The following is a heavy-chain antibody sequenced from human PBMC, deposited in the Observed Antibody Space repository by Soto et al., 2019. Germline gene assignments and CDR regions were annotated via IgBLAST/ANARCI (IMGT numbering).Heavy chain of an antibody. J-gene: IGHJ4*02. CDR1: GGTFSSYA. CDR2: IIPIFGTA. CDR3: ARFAHSSSSAIAAAGTWLDY. D-gene: IGHD6-13*01. V-gene: IGHV1-69*13. Sequence: GASVKVSCKASGGTFSSYAIRWVRQAPGQGLEWMGGIIPIFGTANYAQKFQGRVTITADESTSTAYMELSSLRSEDTAVYYCARFAHSSSSAIAAAGTWLDYWGQGTLVTVSS.